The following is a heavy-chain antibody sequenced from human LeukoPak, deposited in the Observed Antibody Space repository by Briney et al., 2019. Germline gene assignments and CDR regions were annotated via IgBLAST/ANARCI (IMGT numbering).Heavy chain of an antibody. Sequence: ASVKVSCKASGYTFTSYGISWVRQAPGQGLEWMGWISAYNGNTNYAQKFQGRVTITADESTSTAYMELSSLRSEDTVVYYCARASGGGTGDYYGMDVWGQGTTVTVSS. CDR3: ARASGGGTGDYYGMDV. V-gene: IGHV1-18*01. J-gene: IGHJ6*02. CDR1: GYTFTSYG. D-gene: IGHD2-15*01. CDR2: ISAYNGNT.